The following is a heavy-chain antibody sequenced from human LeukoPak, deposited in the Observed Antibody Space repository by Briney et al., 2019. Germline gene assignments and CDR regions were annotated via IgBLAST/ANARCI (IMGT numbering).Heavy chain of an antibody. CDR2: IYHSGST. Sequence: SETLSLTCTVSGYSISSGYYWGWIRQPPGKGLEWIGSIYHSGSTYYNPSLKSRVTISVDTSKNQFSLKLSSVTAADTAVYYCARDVTDYGDAFDIWGQGTMVTVSS. CDR3: ARDVTDYGDAFDI. D-gene: IGHD4-17*01. J-gene: IGHJ3*02. V-gene: IGHV4-38-2*02. CDR1: GYSISSGYY.